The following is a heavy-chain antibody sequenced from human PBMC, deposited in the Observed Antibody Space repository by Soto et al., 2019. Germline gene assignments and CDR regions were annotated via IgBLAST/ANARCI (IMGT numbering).Heavy chain of an antibody. CDR1: GGTFSSYS. V-gene: IGHV1-69*01. D-gene: IGHD6-13*01. J-gene: IGHJ6*01. Sequence: QVQLVQSGAEVKKPGSSVKVSCKASGGTFSSYSINWVRQAPGQGLEWMGGSIPIFRTANYAQKFQGRVTITAEESTRTVYMELSSLRSEDTAVYYCASGRQHRKASYYYAMDVWGQGNTVTVSS. CDR3: ASGRQHRKASYYYAMDV. CDR2: SIPIFRTA.